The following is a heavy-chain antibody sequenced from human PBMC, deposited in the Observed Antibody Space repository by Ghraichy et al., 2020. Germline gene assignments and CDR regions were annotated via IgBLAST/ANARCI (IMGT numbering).Heavy chain of an antibody. CDR1: GFTFSSYA. Sequence: GESLNISCAASGFTFSSYAMSWVRPAPGKGLEWVSALSGSGVSPYYADSVKGRFTISRDNAKNTLFLQMSSLRAEETAIYYCAKHPAVGSYYYMDVWGKGTKVTVSS. J-gene: IGHJ6*03. CDR3: AKHPAVGSYYYMDV. D-gene: IGHD3-10*01. CDR2: LSGSGVSP. V-gene: IGHV3-23*01.